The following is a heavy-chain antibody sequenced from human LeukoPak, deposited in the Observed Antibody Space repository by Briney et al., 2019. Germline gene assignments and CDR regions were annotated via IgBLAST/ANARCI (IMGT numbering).Heavy chain of an antibody. CDR3: ARGVPYGPTRY. V-gene: IGHV4-34*01. D-gene: IGHD2-2*01. J-gene: IGHJ4*02. CDR1: GGSFSGYY. CDR2: INHSRST. Sequence: SETLSLTCAVYGGSFSGYYWSWIRQPPGKGLEWIGEINHSRSTNYNPSLKSRVTISVDTSKNQFSLKLSSVTAADTAVYYCARGVPYGPTRYWGQGTLVTVSS.